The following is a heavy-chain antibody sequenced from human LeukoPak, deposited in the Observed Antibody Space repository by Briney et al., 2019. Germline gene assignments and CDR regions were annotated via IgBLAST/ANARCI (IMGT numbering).Heavy chain of an antibody. V-gene: IGHV4-39*01. D-gene: IGHD3-16*01. J-gene: IGHJ4*02. CDR1: GGSISSSSYY. Sequence: SETLSLTCTVSGGSISSSSYYWGWIRQPPGKGLEWIGSIYYSGSTYYNPSLKSRVTISVDTSKNQFSLKLSSVTAADTAVYYCARRVSGGIQFDYWGQGTLVTVSS. CDR2: IYYSGST. CDR3: ARRVSGGIQFDY.